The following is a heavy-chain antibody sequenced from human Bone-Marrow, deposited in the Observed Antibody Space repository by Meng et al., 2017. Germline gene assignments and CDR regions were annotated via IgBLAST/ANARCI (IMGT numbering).Heavy chain of an antibody. CDR2: INPNSGGT. V-gene: IGHV1-2*06. CDR1: GYTFTGYY. D-gene: IGHD3-22*01. J-gene: IGHJ4*02. Sequence: QVQLVQAGAEVKKPGASVKVSCKASGYTFTGYYMHWVRQAPGQGLEWMGRINPNSGGTNYAQKFQGRVTMTRDTSISTAYMELSRLRSEDTAVYYCARGYDSSGYYYKYWGQGTLVTVSS. CDR3: ARGYDSSGYYYKY.